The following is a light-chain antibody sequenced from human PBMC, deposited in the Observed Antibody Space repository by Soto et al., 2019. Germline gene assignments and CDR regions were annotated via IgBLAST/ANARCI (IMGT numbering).Light chain of an antibody. CDR3: QSYDSSLTDFV. Sequence: QSALTQPPSVSGAPGQRVTISCTGSTSNIGAGFDVHWYQQLPGRAPTLLMSHNNNRPSGVPERFSGSKSGTSGSLAITGLQAEDEADYYCQSYDSSLTDFVFGGGTKLTVL. V-gene: IGLV1-40*01. J-gene: IGLJ3*02. CDR1: TSNIGAGFD. CDR2: HNN.